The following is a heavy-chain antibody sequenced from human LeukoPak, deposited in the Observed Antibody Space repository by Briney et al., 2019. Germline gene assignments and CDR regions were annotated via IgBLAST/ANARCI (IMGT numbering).Heavy chain of an antibody. CDR1: GFTFSSYS. Sequence: GGSLRLSCKTSGFTFSSYSMNWVRQAPGKGLEWVSSISSTSDYIYYADSVKGRFTISRDNAKNSLELQMNSLRAEDTAVYYCAKDLKVVVAATPDYWGQGTLVTVSS. J-gene: IGHJ4*02. CDR2: ISSTSDYI. V-gene: IGHV3-21*06. CDR3: AKDLKVVVAATPDY. D-gene: IGHD2-15*01.